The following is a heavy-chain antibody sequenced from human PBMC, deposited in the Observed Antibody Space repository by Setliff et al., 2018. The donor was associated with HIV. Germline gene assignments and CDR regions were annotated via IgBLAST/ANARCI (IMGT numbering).Heavy chain of an antibody. CDR3: ARTYSSNWYIDY. CDR2: VFPSGGT. J-gene: IGHJ4*02. V-gene: IGHV4-4*07. CDR1: GDSIAASH. D-gene: IGHD6-13*01. Sequence: SETLSLTCTVSGDSIAASHWNWIRQASGRRLEWIGRVFPSGGTRYSPSFESRVTMSVDPSSRQFSLHLRSVTAADTAIYYCARTYSSNWYIDYWGQGTLVTVSS.